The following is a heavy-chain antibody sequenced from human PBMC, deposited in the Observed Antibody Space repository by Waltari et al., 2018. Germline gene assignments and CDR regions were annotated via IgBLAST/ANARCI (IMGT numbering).Heavy chain of an antibody. CDR1: GGSISSNY. CDR3: ARQRPLQSGRNFDC. Sequence: QVQLQESGPGLVKPSETLSLMCTVSGGSISSNYWSWIRPPPGKGLEWIGYIHYSGTTNHNPSLKSRVTISVDTSKNQFSLKLSSVTAADTAVYYCARQRPLQSGRNFDCWGQGTLVTVSS. V-gene: IGHV4-59*13. D-gene: IGHD1-1*01. CDR2: IHYSGTT. J-gene: IGHJ4*02.